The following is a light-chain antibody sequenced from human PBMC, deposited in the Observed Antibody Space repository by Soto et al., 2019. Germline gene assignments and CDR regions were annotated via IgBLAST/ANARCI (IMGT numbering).Light chain of an antibody. Sequence: EIVMTQSAATLSVSPWERATLSCRASQSVSSNLAWYQQKPGQAPRLLIHGASTRATGIPARFSGSGSGTEFTLTISSLQSEDYAVYYCQQYNNWPPVWTFGQGTKVDIK. CDR1: QSVSSN. V-gene: IGKV3-15*01. J-gene: IGKJ1*01. CDR3: QQYNNWPPVWT. CDR2: GAS.